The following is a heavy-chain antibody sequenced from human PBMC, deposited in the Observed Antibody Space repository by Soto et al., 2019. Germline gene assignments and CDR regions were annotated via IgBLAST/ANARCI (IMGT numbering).Heavy chain of an antibody. J-gene: IGHJ6*02. CDR3: ARECDPRPFGNSYYYYGMDV. V-gene: IGHV1-46*01. Sequence: ASVKVSCKACGYTFTSYYMHWVRQARGQGLEWMGIINPSGGSTSYAQKFQGRVTMTRDTSTSTVYMELSSLRSEDTAVYYCARECDPRPFGNSYYYYGMDVWGQGTTVTVSS. CDR1: GYTFTSYY. D-gene: IGHD3-3*01. CDR2: INPSGGST.